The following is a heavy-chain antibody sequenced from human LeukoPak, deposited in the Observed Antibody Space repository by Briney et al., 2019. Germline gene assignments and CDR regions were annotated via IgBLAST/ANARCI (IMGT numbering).Heavy chain of an antibody. D-gene: IGHD3-22*01. CDR2: INPSGGST. CDR1: GYTFTSYY. Sequence: GASVKVSCKASGYTFTSYYMHWVRQAPGQGLEWMGIINPSGGSTSYAQKFQGRVTMTRDMSTSTVYMELSSLRSEDTAVYYCARDANYYDSSGYLGYWGQGTLVTVSS. CDR3: ARDANYYDSSGYLGY. V-gene: IGHV1-46*01. J-gene: IGHJ4*02.